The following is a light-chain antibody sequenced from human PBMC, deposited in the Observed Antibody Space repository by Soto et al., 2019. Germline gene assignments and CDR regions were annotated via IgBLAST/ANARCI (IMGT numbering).Light chain of an antibody. CDR3: QTWGTGIPVV. Sequence: QPVLTQSPSASASLGASVKLTCTLSSGHSSYAIAWHQQQPEKGPRYLMKLDSDGSHTKGDAIPDRFSGSSSGAERYLTISILQSEDEADYYCQTWGTGIPVVFGGGTKVTVL. CDR2: LDSDGSH. V-gene: IGLV4-69*01. J-gene: IGLJ2*01. CDR1: SGHSSYA.